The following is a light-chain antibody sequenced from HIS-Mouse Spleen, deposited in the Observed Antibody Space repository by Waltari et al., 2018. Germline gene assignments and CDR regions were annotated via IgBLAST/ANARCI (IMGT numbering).Light chain of an antibody. CDR2: GGS. V-gene: IGLV2-23*01. Sequence: QSALTQPASVSGSPGQSITLSCTGTXSDVGSYNLVSWYQQLPGKAPQLMIYGGSKRPSXVSNRFSGSKSGNTASLTISGLQAEDEADYYCCSYAGSSTPFGGGTKLTV. J-gene: IGLJ3*02. CDR1: XSDVGSYNL. CDR3: CSYAGSSTP.